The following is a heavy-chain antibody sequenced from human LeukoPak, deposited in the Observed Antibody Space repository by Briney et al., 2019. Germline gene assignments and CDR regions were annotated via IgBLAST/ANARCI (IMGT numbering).Heavy chain of an antibody. CDR2: IYYTGNT. D-gene: IGHD6-13*01. J-gene: IGHJ6*02. Sequence: PSETLSLTCTVSGDSITSSYWSWIRQPPGKGLEWIGYIYYTGNTNDNPSLKSRVTVSMDTSKNQFSLKLTSVTAADTAVYYCARLAAAGNAKYYYYYYGMDVWGQGTTVTVSS. CDR3: ARLAAAGNAKYYYYYYGMDV. CDR1: GDSITSSY. V-gene: IGHV4-59*08.